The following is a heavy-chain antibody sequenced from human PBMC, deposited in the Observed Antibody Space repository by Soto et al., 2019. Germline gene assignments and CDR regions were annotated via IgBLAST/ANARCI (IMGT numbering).Heavy chain of an antibody. CDR3: ARDGGIVVVPAAANWFDP. V-gene: IGHV3-30-3*01. CDR2: ISYDGSNK. CDR1: GFTFSSYA. J-gene: IGHJ5*02. Sequence: PGGSLRLSCAASGFTFSSYAMHWVRQAPGKGLEWVAVISYDGSNKYYADSVKGRFTISRDNSKNTLYLQMNSLRAGDTAVYYCARDGGIVVVPAAANWFDPWGQGTLVTVSS. D-gene: IGHD2-2*01.